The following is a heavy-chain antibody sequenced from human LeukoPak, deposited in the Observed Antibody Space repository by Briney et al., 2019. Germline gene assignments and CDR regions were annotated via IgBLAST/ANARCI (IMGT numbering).Heavy chain of an antibody. J-gene: IGHJ6*04. CDR2: ISYDGSNK. CDR3: ARDVRAVNLYYYGMDV. D-gene: IGHD6-19*01. Sequence: SGGSLRLSCAASGFTFSSYAMHWVRQAPGKGLEWVAVISYDGSNKYYADSVKGRFTISRDNSKNTLYLQMNSLRAEDTAVYYCARDVRAVNLYYYGMDVWGKGTTVTVSS. V-gene: IGHV3-30-3*01. CDR1: GFTFSSYA.